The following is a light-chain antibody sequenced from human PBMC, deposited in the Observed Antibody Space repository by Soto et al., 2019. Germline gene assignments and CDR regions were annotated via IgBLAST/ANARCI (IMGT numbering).Light chain of an antibody. V-gene: IGLV6-57*04. CDR2: EDN. J-gene: IGLJ3*02. CDR1: SGRIASNY. Sequence: NFMLTQPHSVSESPGKTVTISCTRSSGRIASNYVQWYQQRPGSAPTTVIYEDNHRPSGVPDRFSGSIDSSSNSASLIISGLKTEDEADYYCQSYEGSNVVFGGGTKLTV. CDR3: QSYEGSNVV.